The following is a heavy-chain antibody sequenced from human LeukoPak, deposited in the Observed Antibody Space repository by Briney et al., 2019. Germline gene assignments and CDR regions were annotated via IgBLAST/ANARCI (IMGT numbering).Heavy chain of an antibody. CDR1: GCTISSRH. J-gene: IGHJ3*02. CDR3: ARRWTGENAFDI. CDR2: IYSSGSS. V-gene: IGHV4-4*07. D-gene: IGHD3/OR15-3a*01. Sequence: SETLSLTCIVSGCTISSRHWSWIRQPAGKGLEWIGHIYSSGSSNYNPSLKSRVTMSVDTSTNHFSLKLTSVTAADTAVYYCARRWTGENAFDIWGQGTMVTVSS.